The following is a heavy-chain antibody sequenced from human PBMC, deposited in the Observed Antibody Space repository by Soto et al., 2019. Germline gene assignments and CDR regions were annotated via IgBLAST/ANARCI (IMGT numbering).Heavy chain of an antibody. Sequence: GASVKVSCKASGYTFTSYYMHWVRQAPGQGLEWMGIINPSGGSTSYAQKFQGRVTISVDRSKNQFSLKLSSVTAADTAVYYCARAQTYCSGGSCFPYYFDYWGQGTLVTVSS. D-gene: IGHD2-15*01. CDR3: ARAQTYCSGGSCFPYYFDY. CDR2: INPSGGST. J-gene: IGHJ4*02. V-gene: IGHV1-46*01. CDR1: GYTFTSYY.